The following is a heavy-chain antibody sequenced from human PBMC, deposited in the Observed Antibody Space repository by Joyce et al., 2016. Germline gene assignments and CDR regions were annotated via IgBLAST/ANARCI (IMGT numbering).Heavy chain of an antibody. Sequence: QVQLVESGGGVVQPGESLRLSCAASGFTFRSYGMHWVRQASGKGLELVALISYDGSRRHYVDSVEGRFTISRDDSKNMLFLQMNSLRPEDTAVYYCASLSASGYSYASTFDSWGQGTLVTVSS. CDR3: ASLSASGYSYASTFDS. CDR2: ISYDGSRR. CDR1: GFTFRSYG. D-gene: IGHD5-18*01. V-gene: IGHV3-30*03. J-gene: IGHJ4*02.